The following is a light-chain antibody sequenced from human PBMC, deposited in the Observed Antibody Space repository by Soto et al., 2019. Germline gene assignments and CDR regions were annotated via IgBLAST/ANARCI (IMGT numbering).Light chain of an antibody. CDR3: EHYNHSPWT. V-gene: IGKV3-15*01. CDR2: GAS. Sequence: EIVMTQSPATLSVSPGERATLSCRASQSVSSNLAWYQQKPGQAPRLLIYGASTRATGIPARFSGSGSGTEFTLTISSLQSEDIAASYCEHYNHSPWTFRQGTK. CDR1: QSVSSN. J-gene: IGKJ1*01.